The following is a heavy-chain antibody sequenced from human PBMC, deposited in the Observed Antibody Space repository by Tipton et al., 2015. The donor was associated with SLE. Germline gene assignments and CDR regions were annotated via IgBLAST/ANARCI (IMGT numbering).Heavy chain of an antibody. D-gene: IGHD3-10*01. J-gene: IGHJ3*02. CDR3: ARGRPRGSRAFDI. CDR2: IYYSGST. CDR1: GGSISSGGYY. Sequence: TLSLTCTVSGGSISSGGYYWSWIRQHPGKGLEWIGYIYYSGSTYYNPSLKSRVTISVDTSKNQFSLKLSSVTAAVTAVYYCARGRPRGSRAFDIWGQGTMVTVSS. V-gene: IGHV4-31*03.